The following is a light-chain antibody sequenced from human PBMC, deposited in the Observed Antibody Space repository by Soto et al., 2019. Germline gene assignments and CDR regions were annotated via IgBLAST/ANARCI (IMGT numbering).Light chain of an antibody. J-gene: IGKJ4*01. Sequence: DIRMTQSPSSLSASVGDRVTIPCRASQSISTYLNWYQQKPGKAPKLLIYGASSLQRGVPSRFSGRGSGTDFTLTISSLQPEDFATYYCQQSYNTPRTFGGGTKVEIK. V-gene: IGKV1-39*01. CDR2: GAS. CDR3: QQSYNTPRT. CDR1: QSISTY.